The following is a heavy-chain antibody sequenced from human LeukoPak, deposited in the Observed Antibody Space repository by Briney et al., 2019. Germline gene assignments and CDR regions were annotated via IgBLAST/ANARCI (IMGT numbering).Heavy chain of an antibody. CDR3: ARDLSPRGPLGLEWSNIPFYYYYGMDV. CDR2: INPSGGST. V-gene: IGHV1-46*01. D-gene: IGHD3-3*01. J-gene: IGHJ6*02. Sequence: ASVKVSCKASGYTFTSYYMHWVRQAPGQGLEWMGIINPSGGSTSYAQKFLGRVTMTRDTSTSTAYMELSSLRSEDTAVYYCARDLSPRGPLGLEWSNIPFYYYYGMDVWGQGTTVTVSS. CDR1: GYTFTSYY.